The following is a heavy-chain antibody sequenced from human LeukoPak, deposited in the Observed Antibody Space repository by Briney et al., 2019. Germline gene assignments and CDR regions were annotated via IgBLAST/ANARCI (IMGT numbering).Heavy chain of an antibody. CDR2: IYYSGST. V-gene: IGHV4-39*07. CDR3: ASHTYYYDSSGLTPPYYMDV. D-gene: IGHD3-22*01. CDR1: GGSISSSSYY. Sequence: SETLSLTCTVSGGSISSSSYYWGWIRQPPGKGLEWIGSIYYSGSTYYNPSLKSRVTISVDTSKNQFSLKLSSVTAADTAVYYCASHTYYYDSSGLTPPYYMDVWGKGTTVTVSS. J-gene: IGHJ6*03.